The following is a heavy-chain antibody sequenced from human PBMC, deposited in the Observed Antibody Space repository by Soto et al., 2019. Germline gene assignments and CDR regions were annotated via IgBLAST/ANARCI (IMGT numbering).Heavy chain of an antibody. CDR3: ARGRYGDY. CDR2: ISAHNGNT. Sequence: QVHLVQSGAEVKKPGASVKVSCKGSGYDFTTYGITWVRQAPGQGLEWMAWISAHNGNTDYAQKLQGRVTVTRDTSTSTAYMELRSLRSVDTAVYYCARGRYGDYWGQGALVTVSS. CDR1: GYDFTTYG. D-gene: IGHD1-1*01. V-gene: IGHV1-18*01. J-gene: IGHJ4*02.